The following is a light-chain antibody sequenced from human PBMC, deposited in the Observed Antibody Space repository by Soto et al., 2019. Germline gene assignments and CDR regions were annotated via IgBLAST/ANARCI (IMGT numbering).Light chain of an antibody. Sequence: EIVLTQAPATLSLSPGERVSLSCRASQSVNTYFAWYQQKPGQAPRLLIYDASSRATGITARFSGSGSVTDFTLTISSLEPEDFAIYYCQQRSSWPLTFGHGTRVEI. CDR3: QQRSSWPLT. J-gene: IGKJ1*01. CDR1: QSVNTY. V-gene: IGKV3-11*01. CDR2: DAS.